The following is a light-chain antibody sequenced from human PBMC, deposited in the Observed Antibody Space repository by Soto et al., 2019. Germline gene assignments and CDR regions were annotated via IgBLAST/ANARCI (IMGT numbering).Light chain of an antibody. J-gene: IGKJ1*01. CDR2: DVS. CDR3: QQYNTYSPWT. Sequence: DIQMTQSPSTQSASVGDRVTITCRASQSINDWLAWYQQKPGKAPKLLIYDVSSLESGVPSRFSGSGSGTEFTLTITSLQPDDFATYYCQQYNTYSPWTFGQGTKVDIK. CDR1: QSINDW. V-gene: IGKV1-5*01.